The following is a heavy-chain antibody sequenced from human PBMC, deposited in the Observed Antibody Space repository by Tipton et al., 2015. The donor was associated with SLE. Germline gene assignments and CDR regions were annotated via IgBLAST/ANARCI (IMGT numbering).Heavy chain of an antibody. CDR2: INHSGST. V-gene: IGHV4-34*01. CDR3: ARDPLLSTGYPYGMDV. CDR1: GGSFSDYY. J-gene: IGHJ6*02. Sequence: TLSLTCAVYGGSFSDYYWSWIRQPPGKGLEWIGEINHSGSTNYNPSLKSRVNISVDKSKNQLSLKLTSVTAADTAVYYCARDPLLSTGYPYGMDVWGQGTTVTVSS. D-gene: IGHD6-25*01.